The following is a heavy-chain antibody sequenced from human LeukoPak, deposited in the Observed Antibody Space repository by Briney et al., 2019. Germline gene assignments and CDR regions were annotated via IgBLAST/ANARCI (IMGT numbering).Heavy chain of an antibody. CDR3: AIRKITGGSYYGMDV. CDR2: INPNSGGT. J-gene: IGHJ6*02. CDR1: GYTFTGYY. Sequence: ASVKVSCKASGYTFTGYYMHWVRQAPGQGLEWMGWINPNSGGTNYAQKFQGRVTMTRETSISTAYMELSRLRSDDTAVYYCAIRKITGGSYYGMDVWGQGTTVTVSS. V-gene: IGHV1-2*02. D-gene: IGHD7-27*01.